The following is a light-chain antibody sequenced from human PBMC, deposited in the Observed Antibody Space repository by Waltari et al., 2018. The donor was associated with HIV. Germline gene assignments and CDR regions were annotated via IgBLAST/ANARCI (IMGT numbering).Light chain of an antibody. V-gene: IGKV4-1*01. J-gene: IGKJ2*01. CDR3: QQYYTTPYT. CDR1: QSLYSSSNKNS. CDR2: WAS. Sequence: DIVMTQSPDSLAVSLGERATIMFKSSQSLYSSSNKNSLAWYQQKPGHTHVLLIYWASTRNSGVPDRFSGSGSGTDFTLTISSLQAEDVAVYYCQQYYTTPYTFGQGTKLGIK.